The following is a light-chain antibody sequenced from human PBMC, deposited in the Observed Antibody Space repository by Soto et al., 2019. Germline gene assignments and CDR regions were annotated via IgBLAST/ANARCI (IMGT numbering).Light chain of an antibody. CDR2: GAS. J-gene: IGKJ3*01. CDR1: QSVNSN. V-gene: IGKV3-15*01. CDR3: QQYNNWPFT. Sequence: EIMMTQSPVTLSVSPGERATLSCRASQSVNSNLAWYQQKPGQAPRLLIYGASTRATGIPASFIGNGSGPEFTLTASSLQPEDFAVYYCQQYNNWPFTFGPGTKVDIK.